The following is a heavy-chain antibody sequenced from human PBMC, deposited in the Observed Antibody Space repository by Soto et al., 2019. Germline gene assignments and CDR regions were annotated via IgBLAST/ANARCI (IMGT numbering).Heavy chain of an antibody. Sequence: QITLKESGPTLVKPTQTLTLTCTFSGFSLTSSGVGVGWIRQSPGKVLEHLALIYWDDDKRYSPSLKSRLTSTKDSSENQVVLTMTNMDPLDTGTYYCTRSRGPLDYWGHGAQVTVSS. CDR1: GFSLTSSGVG. J-gene: IGHJ4*01. D-gene: IGHD3-10*01. V-gene: IGHV2-5*02. CDR3: TRSRGPLDY. CDR2: IYWDDDK.